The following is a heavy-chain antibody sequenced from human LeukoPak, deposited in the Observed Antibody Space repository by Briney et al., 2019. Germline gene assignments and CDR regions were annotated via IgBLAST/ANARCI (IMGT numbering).Heavy chain of an antibody. J-gene: IGHJ5*02. V-gene: IGHV4-59*08. Sequence: SETLSLTCTVSGGSISSYYLSWIRQPPGKGLEWIGYIYYSGSTYYNPSLKSRVTISVGTSKNQFSLKLSSVTAADTAVYYCARHAANSYGPSVWFDPWGQGTLVTVSS. CDR2: IYYSGST. CDR3: ARHAANSYGPSVWFDP. D-gene: IGHD5-18*01. CDR1: GGSISSYY.